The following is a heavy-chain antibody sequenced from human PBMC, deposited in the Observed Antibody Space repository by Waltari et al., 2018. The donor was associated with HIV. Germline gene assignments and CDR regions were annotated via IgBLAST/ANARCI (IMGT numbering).Heavy chain of an antibody. D-gene: IGHD3-16*02. V-gene: IGHV4-39*07. J-gene: IGHJ4*02. CDR1: GGSISSSSYY. CDR3: VGGKLRLGELSPIDY. CDR2: IYYSGRT. Sequence: QLQLQESGPGLVKPSETLSLTCTVSGGSISSSSYYWGWIRQPPGKGLEWIGSIYYSGRTSSNPSLKRRGTISVDTSKNQFSLKLSSVTAADTAVYYCVGGKLRLGELSPIDYWGQGTLVTVSS.